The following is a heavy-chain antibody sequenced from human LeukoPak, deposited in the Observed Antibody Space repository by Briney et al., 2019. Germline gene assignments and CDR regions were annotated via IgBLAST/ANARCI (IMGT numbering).Heavy chain of an antibody. CDR1: GGSISSYY. D-gene: IGHD3-16*02. Sequence: SETLSLTCTVSGGSISSYYWSWIRQPAGKGLEWIGRIYTSGSTNYNPSLKSRVTMSVDTSKNQFSLKLSSVTAADTAVYYCARHLQRDYVWGSYRKDAFDIWGQGTMVTVSS. CDR2: IYTSGST. V-gene: IGHV4-4*07. CDR3: ARHLQRDYVWGSYRKDAFDI. J-gene: IGHJ3*02.